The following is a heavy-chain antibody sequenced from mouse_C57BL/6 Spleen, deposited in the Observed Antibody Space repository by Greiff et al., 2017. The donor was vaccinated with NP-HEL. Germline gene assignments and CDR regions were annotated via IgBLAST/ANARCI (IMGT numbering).Heavy chain of an antibody. V-gene: IGHV5-6*01. CDR2: ISSGGSYT. CDR1: GFTFSSSG. J-gene: IGHJ2*01. Sequence: EVQLVESGGDLVKPGGSLKLSCAASGFTFSSSGMSWVRQTPVKRLEWVATISSGGSYTYYPARVKGRFTISRYNAKNTLYLQMSSLKSEDTAMYDCARLLYDYDADTYFDNWGQGTTLTVSS. CDR3: ARLLYDYDADTYFDN. D-gene: IGHD2-4*01.